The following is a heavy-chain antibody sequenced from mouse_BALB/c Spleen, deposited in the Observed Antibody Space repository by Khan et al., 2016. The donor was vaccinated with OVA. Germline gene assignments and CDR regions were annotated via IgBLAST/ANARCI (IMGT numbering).Heavy chain of an antibody. CDR1: GFSLTSYG. CDR2: IWAGGST. J-gene: IGHJ2*01. CDR3: ARTGFDY. V-gene: IGHV2-9*02. Sequence: QVQLKQSGPGLVAPSQSLSITCTVSGFSLTSYGVHWVRPPPGKGLEWLGVIWAGGSTNYNSALMYRLSISKDNSKSQVFLKMNRREIDDTAMYYCARTGFDYWGQGTTLTVSS. D-gene: IGHD4-1*01.